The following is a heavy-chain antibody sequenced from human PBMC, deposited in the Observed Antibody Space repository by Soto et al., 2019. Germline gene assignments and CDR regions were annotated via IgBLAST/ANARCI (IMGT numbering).Heavy chain of an antibody. CDR3: ARDRSYYDSSGYYLGGFDY. D-gene: IGHD3-22*01. J-gene: IGHJ4*02. CDR2: IYYSGST. Sequence: KPSETLSLTCTVSGGSISSCYWSWIRQPPGKGLEWIGYIYYSGSTNYNPSLKSRVTISVDTSKNQFSLKLSSVTAADTAVYYCARDRSYYDSSGYYLGGFDYWGQGTLVTVSS. V-gene: IGHV4-59*01. CDR1: GGSISSCY.